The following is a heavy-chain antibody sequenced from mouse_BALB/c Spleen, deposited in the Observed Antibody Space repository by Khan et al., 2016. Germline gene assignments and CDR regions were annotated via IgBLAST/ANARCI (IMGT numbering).Heavy chain of an antibody. CDR2: IDPANGNT. V-gene: IGHV14-3*02. Sequence: EVQLQESGAELVKPGASVKLSCTVSGFNIKDTYMHWVNQRPEQGLEWIGRIDPANGNTKYDPKFQDKATITADTSSNTAYLQLSSLTSEDTAVYYGSRGVYDYEFAYWGQGTLVTVSA. CDR3: SRGVYDYEFAY. CDR1: GFNIKDTY. D-gene: IGHD2-4*01. J-gene: IGHJ3*01.